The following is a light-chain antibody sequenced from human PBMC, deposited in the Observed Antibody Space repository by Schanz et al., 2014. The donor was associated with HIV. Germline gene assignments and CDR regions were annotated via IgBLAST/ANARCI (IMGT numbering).Light chain of an antibody. CDR1: QTISSN. J-gene: IGKJ1*01. Sequence: DIVMTQSPATLSVSPGERATLSCRASQTISSNLAWYQQKPGQAPRLLIYAASSRATGIPDRFSGSGSGTDFTLTISRLEPEDFAVYYCQQYGSSPLFGQGTKVEIK. CDR3: QQYGSSPL. CDR2: AAS. V-gene: IGKV3-20*01.